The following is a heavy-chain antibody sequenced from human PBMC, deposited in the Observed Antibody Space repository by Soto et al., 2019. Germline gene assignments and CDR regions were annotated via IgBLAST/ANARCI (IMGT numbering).Heavy chain of an antibody. J-gene: IGHJ5*02. CDR1: GGSISSSSYY. CDR3: ARKTGNIDFRSGYNTWFDP. V-gene: IGHV4-39*01. D-gene: IGHD3-3*01. Sequence: QLQLQESGPGLVKPSETLSLTCTVSGGSISSSSYYWGWIRQPPGKGLEWIGSIYYSGSTYYNPSLKSRVTISVDTSKNQFSLKLSSVTAADTAVYYCARKTGNIDFRSGYNTWFDPWGQGTLVTVSS. CDR2: IYYSGST.